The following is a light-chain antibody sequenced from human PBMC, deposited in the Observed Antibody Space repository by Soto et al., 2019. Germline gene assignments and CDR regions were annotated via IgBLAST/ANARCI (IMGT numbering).Light chain of an antibody. CDR2: SDN. CDR1: SSNIESNY. CDR3: AAWDDSLSGVV. Sequence: QSVLTQPPSASGTPGQRVTISCSGSSSNIESNYVYWYQQLPGTAPKLLIYSDNQRPSGVPDRFSGSKSDTSASLAVSGLRSEDEADYYCAAWDDSLSGVVFGGGTKLTVL. V-gene: IGLV1-47*02. J-gene: IGLJ2*01.